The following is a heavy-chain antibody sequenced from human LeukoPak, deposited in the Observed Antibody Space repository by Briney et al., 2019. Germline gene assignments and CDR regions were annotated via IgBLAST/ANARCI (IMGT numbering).Heavy chain of an antibody. D-gene: IGHD2-2*01. CDR1: GYTFTGYY. CDR3: ARGGPRDIVVVPAAKKWFDP. V-gene: IGHV1-2*02. Sequence: ASVKVSCKASGYTFTGYYMHWVRQAPGQGLEWMGWINPHSGGTIYPQRFQGRVTMTRDTPISTAYMELSRLRSDDTAVYYCARGGPRDIVVVPAAKKWFDPWGQGTLVTVSS. CDR2: INPHSGGT. J-gene: IGHJ5*02.